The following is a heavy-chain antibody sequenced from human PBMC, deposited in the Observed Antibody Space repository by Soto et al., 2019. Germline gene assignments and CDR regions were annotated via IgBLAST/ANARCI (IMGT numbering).Heavy chain of an antibody. J-gene: IGHJ4*02. V-gene: IGHV4-34*01. CDR3: ARGRRSGYDILTGYLTREYYFDY. CDR2: INHSGST. CDR1: GGSFSGYY. D-gene: IGHD3-9*01. Sequence: SETLSLTCAVYGGSFSGYYWSWIRQPPGKGLEWIREINHSGSTNYNPSLKSRVTISVDTSKNQFSLKLSSVTAADTAVYYCARGRRSGYDILTGYLTREYYFDYWGQGTLVTVSS.